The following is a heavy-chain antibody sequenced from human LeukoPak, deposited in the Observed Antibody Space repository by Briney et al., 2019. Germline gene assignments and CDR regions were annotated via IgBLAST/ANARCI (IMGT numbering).Heavy chain of an antibody. V-gene: IGHV3-21*01. D-gene: IGHD5-12*01. CDR2: ISSSSSYI. CDR1: GFTFSSYS. CDR3: ASTVATILPGY. Sequence: PGGSLRRSCAASGFTFSSYSMNWVRKAPGKGLEWVSSISSSSSYIYYADSVKGRFTISRDNAKNSLYLQMNSLRAEDTAVYYCASTVATILPGYWGQGTLVTVSS. J-gene: IGHJ4*02.